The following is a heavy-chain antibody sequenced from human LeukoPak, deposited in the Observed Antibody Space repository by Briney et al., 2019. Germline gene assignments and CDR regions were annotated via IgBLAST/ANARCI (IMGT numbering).Heavy chain of an antibody. D-gene: IGHD4-11*01. J-gene: IGHJ3*02. V-gene: IGHV4-30-4*08. CDR3: ARVSNYPHDAFDI. CDR2: IYESGST. Sequence: KSSQTLSLTCTVSGGSISSGDYYWSWIRQPPGKGLEWIEYIYESGSTYYNPSLKSLVTISVDTPKNQFSLKLSSVTAADTAVYYCARVSNYPHDAFDIWGQGTMVTVSS. CDR1: GGSISSGDYY.